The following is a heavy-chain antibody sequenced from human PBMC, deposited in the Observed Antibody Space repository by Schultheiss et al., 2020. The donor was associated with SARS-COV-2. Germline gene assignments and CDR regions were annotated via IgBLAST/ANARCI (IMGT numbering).Heavy chain of an antibody. V-gene: IGHV3-11*03. Sequence: GGSLRLSCAASGFTFSSYWMSWVRQAPGKGLEWVSYISSSSSYTNYADSVKGRFTISRDNAKNSLYLQMNSLRAEDTALYYCARHSGSLSAEYFQHWGQGTLVTVSS. CDR3: ARHSGSLSAEYFQH. D-gene: IGHD1-26*01. CDR1: GFTFSSYW. J-gene: IGHJ1*01. CDR2: ISSSSSYT.